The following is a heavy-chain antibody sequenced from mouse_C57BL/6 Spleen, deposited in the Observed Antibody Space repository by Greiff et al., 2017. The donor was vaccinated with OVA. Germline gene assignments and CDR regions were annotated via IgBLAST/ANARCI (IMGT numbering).Heavy chain of an antibody. CDR3: ARGWLLPFDY. V-gene: IGHV1-72*01. CDR2: IDPNSGGT. CDR1: GYTFTSSW. Sequence: QVQLKQPGAELVKPGASVQLSCKASGYTFTSSWMHWVKQRPGRGLEWIGRIDPNSGGTKYNEKFKSKATLTVDKPSSTAYMQLSSLTSEDSAVYYCARGWLLPFDYWGQGTTLTVSS. J-gene: IGHJ2*01. D-gene: IGHD2-3*01.